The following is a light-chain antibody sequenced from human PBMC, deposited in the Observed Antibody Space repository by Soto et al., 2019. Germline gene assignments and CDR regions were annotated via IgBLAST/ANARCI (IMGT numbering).Light chain of an antibody. CDR2: DNV. V-gene: IGLV1-51*01. Sequence: QSVLTQPPSVSAAPGQKVTISCSGSSSNIGTNYVSWYQHLPGTAPKLLIYDNVKRPSGIPDRFSGSKSGTSATLGITGLQTGDEADYYCATWPSSLTGGWVFGGGTKVTVL. CDR3: ATWPSSLTGGWV. CDR1: SSNIGTNY. J-gene: IGLJ3*02.